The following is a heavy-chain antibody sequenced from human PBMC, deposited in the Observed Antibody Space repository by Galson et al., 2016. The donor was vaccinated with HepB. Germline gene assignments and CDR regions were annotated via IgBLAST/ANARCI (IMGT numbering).Heavy chain of an antibody. CDR1: GFTFNAHW. D-gene: IGHD1-7*01. CDR3: AGEDWNYSLD. Sequence: SLRLSCAASGFTFNAHWMNWVRQAPGKGLEWVANIRGDGIVSYYAESVKGRFTISRDNAKSSLYLQMNRLRDEDTAMYYCAGEDWNYSLDWGRGTLVTVSS. J-gene: IGHJ4*02. CDR2: IRGDGIVS. V-gene: IGHV3-7*03.